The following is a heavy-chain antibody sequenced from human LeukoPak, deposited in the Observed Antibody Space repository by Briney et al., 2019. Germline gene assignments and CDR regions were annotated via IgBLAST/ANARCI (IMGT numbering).Heavy chain of an antibody. CDR1: GGSFSGYY. CDR2: INHSGST. D-gene: IGHD1-26*01. J-gene: IGHJ4*02. V-gene: IGHV4-34*01. CDR3: ARRVVGATIYFDY. Sequence: SETLSLTCAVYGGSFSGYYWGWIRQPPGKGLEWIGEINHSGSTNYNPSLKSRVTISVDTSKNQFSLKLSSVTAADTAVYYCARRVVGATIYFDYWGQGTLVTVSS.